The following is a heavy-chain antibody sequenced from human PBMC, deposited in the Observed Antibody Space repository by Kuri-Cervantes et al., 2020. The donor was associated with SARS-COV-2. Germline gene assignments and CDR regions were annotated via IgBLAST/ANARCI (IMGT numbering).Heavy chain of an antibody. CDR2: ISYDGSNK. D-gene: IGHD1-26*01. V-gene: IGHV3-30-3*01. CDR3: ARGQENSGSFRSMGIGAFDI. CDR1: GFTFSSYA. Sequence: GGSLRLSCAASGFTFSSYAMHWVRQAPGKGLEWAAVISYDGSNKYYADSVKGRFTISRDNSKNTLYLQMNSLRAEDTAVYYCARGQENSGSFRSMGIGAFDIWGQGTMVTVSS. J-gene: IGHJ3*02.